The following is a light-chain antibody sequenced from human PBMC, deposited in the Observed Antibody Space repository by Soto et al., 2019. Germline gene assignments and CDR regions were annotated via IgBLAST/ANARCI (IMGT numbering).Light chain of an antibody. CDR1: QSISSH. J-gene: IGKJ4*01. CDR3: KQRNNWPLT. CDR2: DAS. Sequence: EIVLTQSPATLSLSPGERATLSCRASQSISSHLAWYQQKPGQAPRLLMYDASNRATGIPARFSGGGSGTDFTLTISSLEPEDLAVYYCKQRNNWPLTFGGGTKVEIK. V-gene: IGKV3-11*01.